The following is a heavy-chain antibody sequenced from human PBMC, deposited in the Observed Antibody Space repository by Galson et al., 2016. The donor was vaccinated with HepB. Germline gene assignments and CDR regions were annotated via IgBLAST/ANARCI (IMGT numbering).Heavy chain of an antibody. CDR1: GDSINSRGYY. V-gene: IGHV4-39*01. J-gene: IGHJ4*02. CDR3: SSSRWLQFFDY. Sequence: LSLTCTVSGDSINSRGYYWGXIRQPPGKXXXWIGSIYYSGSTYYNPSLRRRVTISVDTSKNQFSLKLTSVTAADTAVYYCSSSRWLQFFDYWGQGTLVTXXS. CDR2: IYYSGST. D-gene: IGHD5-24*01.